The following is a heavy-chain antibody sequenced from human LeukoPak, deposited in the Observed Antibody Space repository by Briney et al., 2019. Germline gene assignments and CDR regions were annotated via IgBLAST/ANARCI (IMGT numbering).Heavy chain of an antibody. CDR2: ISSSGSTI. D-gene: IGHD6-19*01. Sequence: GGSLRLSCAASGFTFSSYEMNWVRQAPGKGLEWVSYISSSGSTIYYADSVKGRFTISRDNAKNSLYLQMNSLRAEDTAVYYCARDVRGISVAYGSYWGRGTLVTVSS. CDR3: ARDVRGISVAYGSY. V-gene: IGHV3-48*03. J-gene: IGHJ4*02. CDR1: GFTFSSYE.